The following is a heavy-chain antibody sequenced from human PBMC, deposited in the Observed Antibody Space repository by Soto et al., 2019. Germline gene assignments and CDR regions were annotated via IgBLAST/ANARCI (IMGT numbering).Heavy chain of an antibody. D-gene: IGHD2-2*02. CDR1: GYTFTSYD. CDR3: ASSFTVPSAIAY. Sequence: SVKVSCKASGYTFTSYDINWVRQATGQGLEWMGWMNPNSGNTGYAQKFQGRVTITRDTSASTAYMELSSLRSEDTAVYYCASSFTVPSAIAYWGQGTLVTVSS. J-gene: IGHJ4*02. CDR2: MNPNSGNT. V-gene: IGHV1-8*01.